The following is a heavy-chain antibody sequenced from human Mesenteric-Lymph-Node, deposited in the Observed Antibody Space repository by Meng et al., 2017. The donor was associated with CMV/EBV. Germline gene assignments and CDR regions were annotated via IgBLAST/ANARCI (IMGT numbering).Heavy chain of an antibody. D-gene: IGHD4-17*01. CDR1: GFTFSSYV. Sequence: GGSLRLSCAASGFTFSSYVMYWVRQAPGKGLEWVAVISYDGSNKYYLDSVKGRFTISRDNFKNTMYLQMSGLRTEDTAVYFCARDRGHGFFDYWGQGTLVTVSS. CDR2: ISYDGSNK. J-gene: IGHJ4*02. V-gene: IGHV3-30*04. CDR3: ARDRGHGFFDY.